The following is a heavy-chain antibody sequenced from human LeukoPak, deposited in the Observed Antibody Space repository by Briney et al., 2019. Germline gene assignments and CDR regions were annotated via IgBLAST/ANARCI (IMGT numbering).Heavy chain of an antibody. D-gene: IGHD2-2*01. Sequence: GGSLRLSCAASGFTFSSYWMSWVRQAPGKGLEWVANIKQDGSEKYYVDSVKGRFTISRDNAKNSLYLQMNSLRAEDTAVYYCVRDVVILPAAMEGHDAFDIWGQGTMVTVSS. CDR2: IKQDGSEK. V-gene: IGHV3-7*01. CDR1: GFTFSSYW. CDR3: VRDVVILPAAMEGHDAFDI. J-gene: IGHJ3*02.